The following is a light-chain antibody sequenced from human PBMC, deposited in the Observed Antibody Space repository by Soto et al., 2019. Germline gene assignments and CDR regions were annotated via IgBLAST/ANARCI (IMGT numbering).Light chain of an antibody. CDR1: QSLSGGY. V-gene: IGKV3-20*01. CDR3: QQNGSLPIT. Sequence: EIVLTQSPGTLSLSPGERATLSCRASQSLSGGYLAGFQQNPSQTSGLLIYSASNRATGIPDTFSGSGSGTDFTLTISRLEPEDFVVYYCQQNGSLPITFGQGTRLEIK. J-gene: IGKJ5*01. CDR2: SAS.